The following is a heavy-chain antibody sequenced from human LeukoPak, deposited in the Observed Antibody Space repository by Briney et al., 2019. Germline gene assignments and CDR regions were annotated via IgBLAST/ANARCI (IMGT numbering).Heavy chain of an antibody. Sequence: GASVKVSCKASGYTFTSYGISWVRQAPGQGLEWMGWINPNSGGTNYAQKFQGWVTMTRDTSISTAYMELSRLRSDDTAVYYCARGGDDSSSWYNYFDYWGQGTLVTVSS. V-gene: IGHV1-2*04. D-gene: IGHD6-13*01. CDR1: GYTFTSYG. CDR3: ARGGDDSSSWYNYFDY. CDR2: INPNSGGT. J-gene: IGHJ4*02.